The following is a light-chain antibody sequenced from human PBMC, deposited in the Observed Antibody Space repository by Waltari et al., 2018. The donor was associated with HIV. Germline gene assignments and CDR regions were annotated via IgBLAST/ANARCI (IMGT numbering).Light chain of an antibody. Sequence: QSALTQPRSVSGSPGQSVTISCSGSRSNIGARFDVHWYQQIPGTAPKLLIYGNSNRPSGVPDRFSGSKSGTSASLAITGLQAEDEADYYCQSYDSSLSGSVFGGGTKLTVL. V-gene: IGLV1-40*01. CDR1: RSNIGARFD. CDR2: GNS. J-gene: IGLJ3*02. CDR3: QSYDSSLSGSV.